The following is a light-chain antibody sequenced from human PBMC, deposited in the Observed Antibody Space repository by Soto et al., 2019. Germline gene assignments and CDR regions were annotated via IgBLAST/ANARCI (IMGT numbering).Light chain of an antibody. CDR1: HDVSRN. J-gene: IGKJ4*01. CDR3: QQYNSMLS. Sequence: DIQMTQSPSSLSASVGDRVTIACQSSHDVSRNLNWFQQKPGEAPKLLIYDASNLERGVPSRFRASGSGTDFTFTISSPQPEDVATYYCQQYNSMLSFGGGTEIELK. CDR2: DAS. V-gene: IGKV1-33*01.